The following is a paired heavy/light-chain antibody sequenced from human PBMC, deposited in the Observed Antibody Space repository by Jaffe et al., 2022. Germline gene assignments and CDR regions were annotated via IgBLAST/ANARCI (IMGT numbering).Heavy chain of an antibody. D-gene: IGHD2-15*01. J-gene: IGHJ1*01. V-gene: IGHV3-49*03. CDR3: ARAGPCGGGLCYSGYFQL. CDR1: GFTFGDYA. Sequence: EVQLVESGGGLVQPGRSLRLSCTASGFTFGDYAMNWFRQAPGKGLEWVGFIRSKGYGGTPEHAASVKGRFTISRDDSQSIAYLQMNSLKPEDTAVYYCARAGPCGGGLCYSGYFQLWGQGTLVTVSS. CDR2: IRSKGYGGTP.
Light chain of an antibody. J-gene: IGKJ2*01. Sequence: DMQMTQSPSTLSASVGDRVTITCRASQSISSWLAWYQQKPEKAPKLLVYKASILESGVPSRFTGSGSGTEFTLTISSLQPDDFATYFCQQYNTYPYTSGQGTKLEIK. CDR2: KAS. V-gene: IGKV1-5*03. CDR1: QSISSW. CDR3: QQYNTYPYT.